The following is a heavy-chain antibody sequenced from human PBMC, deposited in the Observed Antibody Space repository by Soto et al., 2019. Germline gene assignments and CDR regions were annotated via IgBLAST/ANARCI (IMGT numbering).Heavy chain of an antibody. D-gene: IGHD7-27*01. CDR1: GFTFGSYW. J-gene: IGHJ4*02. CDR2: MNRDATIV. V-gene: IGHV3-74*01. CDR3: ARDNWGSLDN. Sequence: PGGSLRLSCAASGFTFGSYWMTWVRQDPVNGLVWVAHMNRDATIVVYGDSVKGRFTFSRDNAKNTVYLQMDSLTVEDTGVYYCARDNWGSLDNWGQGTMVTVYS.